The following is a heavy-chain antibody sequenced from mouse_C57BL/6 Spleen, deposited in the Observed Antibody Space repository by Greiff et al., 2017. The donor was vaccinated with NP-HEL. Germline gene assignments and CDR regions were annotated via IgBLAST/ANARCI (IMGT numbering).Heavy chain of an antibody. CDR2: IYPGSGNT. V-gene: IGHV1-76*01. D-gene: IGHD4-1*01. CDR1: GYTFTDYY. J-gene: IGHJ4*01. Sequence: VQLKESGAELVRPGASVKLSCKASGYTFTDYYINWVKQRPGQGLEWIARIYPGSGNTYYNEKFKGKATLTAEKSSSTAYMQLSSLTSEDSAVYFCAKANWRGYYAMDYWGQGTSVTVSS. CDR3: AKANWRGYYAMDY.